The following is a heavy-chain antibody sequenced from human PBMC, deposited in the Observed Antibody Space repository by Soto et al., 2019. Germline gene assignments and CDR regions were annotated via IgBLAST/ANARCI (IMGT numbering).Heavy chain of an antibody. CDR2: VYYSGST. J-gene: IGHJ4*02. D-gene: IGHD3-16*02. CDR1: GGSISSGDYY. Sequence: QVQLQESGPGLVKPSQTLSLTCTVSGGSISSGDYYWRWLRQPPGKGLEWIGYVYYSGSTYYNPSLNSRVTVSVDTSKSLFSLKLSSVTAADTAVYYCARCYDYVWGSYRSPEAYYFDYWGQGTLVTVSS. CDR3: ARCYDYVWGSYRSPEAYYFDY. V-gene: IGHV4-30-4*01.